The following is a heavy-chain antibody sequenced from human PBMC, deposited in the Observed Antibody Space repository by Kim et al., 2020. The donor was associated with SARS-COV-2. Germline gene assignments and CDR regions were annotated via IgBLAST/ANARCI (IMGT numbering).Heavy chain of an antibody. Sequence: YYADSVKGRFTISRDNSKNTLYLQMNSLRAEDTAVYYCAKDGITMIVADWGQGTLVTVSS. D-gene: IGHD3-22*01. J-gene: IGHJ4*02. V-gene: IGHV3-23*01. CDR3: AKDGITMIVAD.